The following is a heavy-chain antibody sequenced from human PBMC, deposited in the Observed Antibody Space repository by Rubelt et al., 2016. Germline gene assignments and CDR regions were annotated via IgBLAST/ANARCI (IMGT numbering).Heavy chain of an antibody. V-gene: IGHV2-5*02. CDR3: ALPIAAAGTEAGWFDP. CDR2: IYWDDDK. Sequence: QITLKESGPTLVKPTQTLTLTCTFSGFSLSTSGVGVGWIRQPPGKALEWLALIYWDDDKRYSPSLKSRLTITKDTSKNQVVRTMTNMDPVDTATYYCALPIAAAGTEAGWFDPWGQGTLVTVSS. D-gene: IGHD6-13*01. J-gene: IGHJ5*02. CDR1: GFSLSTSGVG.